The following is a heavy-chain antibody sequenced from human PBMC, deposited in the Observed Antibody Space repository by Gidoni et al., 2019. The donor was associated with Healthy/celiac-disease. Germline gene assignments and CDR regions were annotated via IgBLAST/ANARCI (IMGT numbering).Heavy chain of an antibody. CDR1: GGTFSSYA. J-gene: IGHJ4*02. CDR3: ARSYCSSTSCYVGGFDY. V-gene: IGHV1-69*01. Sequence: GGTFSSYAISWVRQAPGQGLEWMGGIIPIFGTANYAQKFQGRVTITADESTSTAYMELSSLRSEDTAVYYCARSYCSSTSCYVGGFDYWGQGTLVTVSS. CDR2: IIPIFGTA. D-gene: IGHD2-2*01.